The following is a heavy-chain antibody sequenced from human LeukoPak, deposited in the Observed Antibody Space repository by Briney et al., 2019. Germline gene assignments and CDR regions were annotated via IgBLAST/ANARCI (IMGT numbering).Heavy chain of an antibody. CDR3: ARRALSSGYYYFYL. V-gene: IGHV4-59*08. Sequence: PSETLSLTCTVSGFSLSSYYLSWIRQPPGKGLEWVGYIYYSGSNNYNPSLKSRVTIIVDASKHHLSLLQSSVTGADPPVFYCARRALSSGYYYFYLGGRETRVSVS. CDR2: IYYSGSN. CDR1: GFSLSSYY. J-gene: IGHJ4*02. D-gene: IGHD3-22*01.